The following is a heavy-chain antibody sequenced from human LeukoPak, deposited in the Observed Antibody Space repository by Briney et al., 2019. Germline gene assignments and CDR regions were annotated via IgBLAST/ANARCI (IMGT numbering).Heavy chain of an antibody. J-gene: IGHJ5*02. Sequence: SQTLSLTCTVSGGSISSGGYYWSWIRQHPGKGLEWIGYIYYSGSTYYNPSLKSRVTISVDTSKNQFSLKLSSVAAADTAVYCGASAGAGSGSATNWFGPWGQGTLVTVSS. CDR1: GGSISSGGYY. V-gene: IGHV4-31*03. CDR2: IYYSGST. D-gene: IGHD3-10*01. CDR3: ASAGAGSGSATNWFGP.